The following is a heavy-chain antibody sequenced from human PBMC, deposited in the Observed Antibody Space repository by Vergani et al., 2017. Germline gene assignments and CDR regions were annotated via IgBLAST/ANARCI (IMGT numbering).Heavy chain of an antibody. CDR3: AKDLFILEIHAFDI. J-gene: IGHJ3*02. D-gene: IGHD5-24*01. Sequence: VQLVESGGGLVQPGGSLKLSCAASGFTFSGSAMHWVRQASGKGLEWVGRIRSKANSYATAYAASVKGRFTISRDDSKNTLYLQMNSLRAEDTAVYYCAKDLFILEIHAFDIWGQGTMVTGSS. CDR1: GFTFSGSA. CDR2: IRSKANSYAT. V-gene: IGHV3-73*01.